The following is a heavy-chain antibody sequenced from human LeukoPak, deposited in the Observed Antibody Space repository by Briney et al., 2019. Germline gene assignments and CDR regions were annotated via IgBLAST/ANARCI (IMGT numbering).Heavy chain of an antibody. J-gene: IGHJ5*02. CDR3: ARQEYCSGGSCYTWFDP. D-gene: IGHD2-15*01. CDR1: GYSFTTYW. CDR2: IYPGDSDT. Sequence: GESLKISCRGSGYSFTTYWIGWVRQMPGKGLEWMGIIYPGDSDTRYSPSFQGQVTISADKSISTAYLQWSSLKASDTAMYYCARQEYCSGGSCYTWFDPWGQGTLVTVSS. V-gene: IGHV5-51*01.